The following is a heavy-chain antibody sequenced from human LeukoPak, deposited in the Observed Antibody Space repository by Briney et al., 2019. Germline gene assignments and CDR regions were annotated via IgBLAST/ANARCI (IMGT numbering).Heavy chain of an antibody. Sequence: GGSLRLSCAASGFTFSSYAMHWVRQAPGKGLEWVAVISYDGSNKYYADSVKSRFTISRDNSKNTLYLQMNSLRAEDTAVYYCARDRARIAVAGTDYYYGMDVWGQGTTVTVSS. V-gene: IGHV3-30*04. CDR2: ISYDGSNK. J-gene: IGHJ6*02. CDR1: GFTFSSYA. D-gene: IGHD6-19*01. CDR3: ARDRARIAVAGTDYYYGMDV.